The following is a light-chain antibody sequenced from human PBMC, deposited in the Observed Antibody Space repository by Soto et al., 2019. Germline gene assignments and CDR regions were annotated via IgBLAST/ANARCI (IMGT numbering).Light chain of an antibody. J-gene: IGKJ4*01. CDR1: QSVNIN. CDR3: QQYKVWPPLT. V-gene: IGKV3D-15*01. CDR2: GAS. Sequence: EIAMTQSPVTLSASPGERVTLSCRASQSVNINLAWYQQRPGQAPRVLIYGASNRASGIPDRFSGSGSGTDFILTIRSLEPDDFALHYCQQYKVWPPLTFGGGTRVEIK.